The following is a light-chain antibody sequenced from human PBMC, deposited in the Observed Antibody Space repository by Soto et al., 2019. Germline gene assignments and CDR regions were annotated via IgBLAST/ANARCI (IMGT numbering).Light chain of an antibody. CDR3: QQYNNWLWT. Sequence: EIVMTQSPATLSVSPGERATLSCRASQSVSSNLAWYQQKPGQAPRLLIYGASTRATGIPARFSGSGSGTEFTLTISSLQSEDFAVYYCQQYNNWLWTLGQGTKVYIK. CDR1: QSVSSN. CDR2: GAS. J-gene: IGKJ1*01. V-gene: IGKV3-15*01.